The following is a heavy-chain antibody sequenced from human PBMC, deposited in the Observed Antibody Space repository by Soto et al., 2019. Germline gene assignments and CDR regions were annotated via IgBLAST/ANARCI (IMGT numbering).Heavy chain of an antibody. CDR1: CYTFPSYG. CDR3: ARDTYYYGSGSYPPVY. V-gene: IGHV1-18*01. J-gene: IGHJ4*02. D-gene: IGHD3-10*01. CDR2: ISAYNGNT. Sequence: ASVKVSCKASCYTFPSYGISWVRQAPGQGLEWMGWISAYNGNTNYAQKLQGRVTMTTDTSTSTAYMELRSLRSDDTAVYYCARDTYYYGSGSYPPVYWGQGTLVTVSS.